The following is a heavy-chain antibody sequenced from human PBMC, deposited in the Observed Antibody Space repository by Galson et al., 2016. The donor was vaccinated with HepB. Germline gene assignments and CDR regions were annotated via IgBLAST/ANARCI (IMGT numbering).Heavy chain of an antibody. Sequence: SVKVSCKASGGTFRNFRIDWVRQAPGQGLEWMGGIIPLSQTPSYAQKFQVRVTITADESTSSSYLEVNSLKSEDTAVYYCARGGPANQALLFPEPLRTWGQGTLVTVSS. J-gene: IGHJ4*02. D-gene: IGHD2-21*02. V-gene: IGHV1-69*13. CDR3: ARGGPANQALLFPEPLRT. CDR1: GGTFRNFR. CDR2: IIPLSQTP.